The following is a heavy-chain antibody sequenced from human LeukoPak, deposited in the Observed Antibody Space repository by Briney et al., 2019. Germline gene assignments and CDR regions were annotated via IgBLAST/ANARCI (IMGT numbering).Heavy chain of an antibody. J-gene: IGHJ3*02. CDR1: GGSFSGYY. Sequence: SETLSLTCAVYGGSFSGYYWSWIRQPPGKGLEWIGEINHSGSTNYNPSLKSRVTISVDTSKNQFSLKLSSVTAADTAVYYCARCDYYDSSGYSHDAFDIWGQGTMVTVSS. CDR2: INHSGST. D-gene: IGHD3-22*01. V-gene: IGHV4-34*01. CDR3: ARCDYYDSSGYSHDAFDI.